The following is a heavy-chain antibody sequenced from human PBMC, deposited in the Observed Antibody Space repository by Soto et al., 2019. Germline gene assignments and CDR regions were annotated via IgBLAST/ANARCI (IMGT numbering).Heavy chain of an antibody. V-gene: IGHV3-23*01. Sequence: DVYLLESGGTLVQPEGSLRLSCAASGFDFSSYAMTWVRQAPGKGLEWVSGITYTGDTTYYADSVKGRFTISRDNYRNTLYLQMNSLRADDTAMYFCAKDWPGTSSVTSDYWGQGTLVTVSS. J-gene: IGHJ4*02. D-gene: IGHD4-17*01. CDR1: GFDFSSYA. CDR2: ITYTGDTT. CDR3: AKDWPGTSSVTSDY.